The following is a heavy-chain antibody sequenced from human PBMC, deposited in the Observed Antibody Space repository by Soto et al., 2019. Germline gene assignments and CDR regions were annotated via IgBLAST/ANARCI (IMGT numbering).Heavy chain of an antibody. CDR3: ARIPLGYTGYVDY. D-gene: IGHD3-9*01. J-gene: IGHJ4*02. V-gene: IGHV3-11*01. Sequence: GSLRLSCAASGFTFSDYYMSWIRQAPGKGLEWITYMSNSVSTIYYADSVKGRFTISRDNAKNSLSLQMNSLRAADTAMYYCARIPLGYTGYVDYWGQGILVTVPQ. CDR1: GFTFSDYY. CDR2: MSNSVSTI.